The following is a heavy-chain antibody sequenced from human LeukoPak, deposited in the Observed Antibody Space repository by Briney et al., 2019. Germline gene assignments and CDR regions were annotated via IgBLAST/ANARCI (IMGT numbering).Heavy chain of an antibody. J-gene: IGHJ4*02. D-gene: IGHD6-6*01. V-gene: IGHV4-39*07. CDR2: IYYSGST. CDR3: ARGHSSSSHDFDY. CDR1: GGFISSSSYY. Sequence: PSETLSLTCTVFGGFISSSSYYWGWIRQPPGKGLEWIGGIYYSGSTYYNPSLKSRVTISVDTSKNQFSLKLSSVTAADTAVYYCARGHSSSSHDFDYWGQGTLVTVSS.